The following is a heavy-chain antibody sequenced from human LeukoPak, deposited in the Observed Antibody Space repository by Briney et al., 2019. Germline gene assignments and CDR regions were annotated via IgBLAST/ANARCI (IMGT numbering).Heavy chain of an antibody. Sequence: ASVKVSCKASGYTFTSYDINWVRQATGQGLEWMGWMSPNSGNTGYAQKFQGRVTMTRNTSISTAYMELSSLRSEDTAVYYCARAEYCSSTSCYRGDPFDPWGQGTLVTVSS. V-gene: IGHV1-8*01. CDR2: MSPNSGNT. CDR1: GYTFTSYD. J-gene: IGHJ5*02. CDR3: ARAEYCSSTSCYRGDPFDP. D-gene: IGHD2-2*01.